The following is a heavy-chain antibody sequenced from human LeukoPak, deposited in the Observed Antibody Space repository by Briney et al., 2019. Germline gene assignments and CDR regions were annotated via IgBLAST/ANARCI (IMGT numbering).Heavy chain of an antibody. CDR1: GFTFSSYW. V-gene: IGHV3-7*01. Sequence: GGSLRLSCAASGFTFSSYWVSWVRQAQGTGQERVANIKQDGSEKYYVDSVKGRFTISRDNAKNSLYLQMNSLRAEDTAVYYCARDLYDSSGYYLGYYFDYWGQGTLVTVSS. D-gene: IGHD3-22*01. CDR3: ARDLYDSSGYYLGYYFDY. J-gene: IGHJ4*02. CDR2: IKQDGSEK.